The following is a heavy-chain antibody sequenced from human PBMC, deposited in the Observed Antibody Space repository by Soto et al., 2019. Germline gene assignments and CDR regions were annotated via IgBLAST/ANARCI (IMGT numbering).Heavy chain of an antibody. J-gene: IGHJ5*02. CDR2: IYHSGST. Sequence: SETLSLTCAVSGGSISSGGYSWSWIRQPPGKGLEWIGYIYHSGSTYYNPSLKSRVAISVDRSKNQFSLKLSSVTAAGTAVYYCARGYWSSFWSGYSPCFAPWGKGTLVTVPS. CDR3: ARGYWSSFWSGYSPCFAP. CDR1: GGSISSGGYS. D-gene: IGHD3-3*01. V-gene: IGHV4-30-2*01.